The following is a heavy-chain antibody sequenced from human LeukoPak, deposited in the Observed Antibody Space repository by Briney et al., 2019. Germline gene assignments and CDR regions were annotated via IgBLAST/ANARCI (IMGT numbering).Heavy chain of an antibody. Sequence: GASVKVSCKASGYILTDYYIHWVRQAPGQGLEGMGWINPNSGDTNYAQKFQDSVTMTRDTSISTVYMEMRRLRYDDPAEYYCARGPLEYCSGGTCYSGRNWFDPWGQGTLVTVSS. D-gene: IGHD2-15*01. CDR3: ARGPLEYCSGGTCYSGRNWFDP. V-gene: IGHV1-2*02. J-gene: IGHJ5*02. CDR1: GYILTDYY. CDR2: INPNSGDT.